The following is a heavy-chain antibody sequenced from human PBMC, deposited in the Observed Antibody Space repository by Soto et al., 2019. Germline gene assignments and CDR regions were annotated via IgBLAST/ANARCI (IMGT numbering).Heavy chain of an antibody. D-gene: IGHD3-22*01. J-gene: IGHJ4*02. CDR1: GGSISSGDYY. CDR3: ARYGYYDSSGYFDY. V-gene: IGHV4-30-4*01. Sequence: PSETLSLTCTVSGGSISSGDYYWSWIRQPPGKGLEWVGYIYYSGSTYYNPSLKSRVTISVDTSKNQFSLKPSSVTAADTAVYYCARYGYYDSSGYFDYWGQGTLVTVSS. CDR2: IYYSGST.